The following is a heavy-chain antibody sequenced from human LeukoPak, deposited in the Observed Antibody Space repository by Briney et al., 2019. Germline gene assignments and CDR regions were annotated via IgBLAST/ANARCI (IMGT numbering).Heavy chain of an antibody. CDR1: GDSISLQY. V-gene: IGHV4-4*09. Sequence: SETVSLTCTVTGDSISLQYWNWIRQPPGKGLEWLGYISSSGNTNYHPSVNSRVTISRDTSKNQLSLRLKSLTAADTAVYYCARRSPIAAEDYWGQGILVTVSS. CDR3: ARRSPIAAEDY. D-gene: IGHD6-6*01. J-gene: IGHJ4*02. CDR2: ISSSGNT.